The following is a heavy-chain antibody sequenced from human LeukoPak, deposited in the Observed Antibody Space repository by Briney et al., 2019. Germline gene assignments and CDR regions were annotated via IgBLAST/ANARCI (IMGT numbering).Heavy chain of an antibody. J-gene: IGHJ4*02. V-gene: IGHV7-4-1*02. CDR2: INTNTGNP. CDR1: GYTFTSYA. CDR3: ARDRVLLWFGESYYFDY. Sequence: ASVKVSCKASGYTFTSYAMNWVRQAPGQGIEWMGWINTNTGNPTYAQGFTGRFVFSLDTSVSTAYLQISSLKAEDTAVYYCARDRVLLWFGESYYFDYWGQGTLVTVSS. D-gene: IGHD3-10*01.